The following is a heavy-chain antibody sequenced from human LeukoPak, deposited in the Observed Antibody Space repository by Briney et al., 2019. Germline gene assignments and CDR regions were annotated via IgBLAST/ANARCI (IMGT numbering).Heavy chain of an antibody. D-gene: IGHD3-22*01. CDR3: ARSTPFFNYESSGYYFWFDP. V-gene: IGHV1-2*02. CDR1: GYTFTGHY. J-gene: IGHJ5*02. CDR2: INPSSGAT. Sequence: ASVKVSCKASGYTFTGHYIHWVRQAPGQGLEWMGWINPSSGATNYAQKFQGRVTLTRDTSISTAFMELSGLISDDTAVYYCARSTPFFNYESSGYYFWFDPWGQGALVTVSS.